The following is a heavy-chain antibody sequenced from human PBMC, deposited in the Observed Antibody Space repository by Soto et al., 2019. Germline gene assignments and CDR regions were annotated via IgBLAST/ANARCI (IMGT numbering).Heavy chain of an antibody. CDR3: ARSGKGGFDL. D-gene: IGHD3-3*01. V-gene: IGHV3-74*01. Sequence: EVQLVESEGGLVQRGGSLRLSCAASGFTFNYYWMHWVRQAPGQGLVWVSHIHSDGSSTTYADSVKGRFTISRDNAKNTLYLQMNSLRAEDTAVYYCARSGKGGFDLWGQGTTVTVSS. J-gene: IGHJ3*01. CDR2: IHSDGSST. CDR1: GFTFNYYW.